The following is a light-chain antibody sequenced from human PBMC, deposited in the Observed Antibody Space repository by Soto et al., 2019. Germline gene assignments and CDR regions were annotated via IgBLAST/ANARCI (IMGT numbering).Light chain of an antibody. CDR1: QSISSY. V-gene: IGKV1-39*01. Sequence: DIQMTQSPSSLSASVGDRVTITCRASQSISSYLNWYQQKPGKAPKLLIYAASSLQSGVPSRFSGSGSGTDFTLTISSLQPEDFATYYCQQSYSTLRWSFGPGTKVDIK. CDR2: AAS. CDR3: QQSYSTLRWS. J-gene: IGKJ3*01.